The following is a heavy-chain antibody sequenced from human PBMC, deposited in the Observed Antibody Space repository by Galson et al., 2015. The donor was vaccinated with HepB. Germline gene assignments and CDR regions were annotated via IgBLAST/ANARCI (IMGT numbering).Heavy chain of an antibody. Sequence: CAISGDSVSSNVATWNWIRHSPSRGLEWLGRTYYRSKWYNDYAVSVRSRITINRDTSNNQFSLQLNSVSLEDTAVYYCTRPRTGIAVAGPDNGMDVWGQGTTVTVSS. CDR2: TYYRSKWYN. D-gene: IGHD6-19*01. J-gene: IGHJ6*02. CDR1: GDSVSSNVAT. CDR3: TRPRTGIAVAGPDNGMDV. V-gene: IGHV6-1*01.